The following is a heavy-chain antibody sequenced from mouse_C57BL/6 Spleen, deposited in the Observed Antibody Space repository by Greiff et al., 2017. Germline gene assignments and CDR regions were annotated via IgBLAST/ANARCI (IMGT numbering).Heavy chain of an antibody. Sequence: EVKLMESGGGLVQPKGSLKLSCAASGFSFNTYAMNWVRQAPGKGMEWVARIRSKSNNYATYYAASVKDRFTISRDNSESMLYLQMNNLKTEDTAMYYCVRPPSGKGGYFDVRGTGTTVTASS. CDR3: VRPPSGKGGYFDV. V-gene: IGHV10-1*01. J-gene: IGHJ1*03. CDR2: IRSKSNNYAT. CDR1: GFSFNTYA.